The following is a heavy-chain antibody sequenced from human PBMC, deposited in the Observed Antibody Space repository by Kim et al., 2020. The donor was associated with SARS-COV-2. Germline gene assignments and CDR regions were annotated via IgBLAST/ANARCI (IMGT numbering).Heavy chain of an antibody. CDR2: NT. V-gene: IGHV1-3*01. CDR3: ASEAVAGSFDY. J-gene: IGHJ4*02. Sequence: NTRNEQKFQARVSITRDTSATTAYLELSRLRSEDTAVYYCASEAVAGSFDYWGQGTLVTVSS. D-gene: IGHD6-19*01.